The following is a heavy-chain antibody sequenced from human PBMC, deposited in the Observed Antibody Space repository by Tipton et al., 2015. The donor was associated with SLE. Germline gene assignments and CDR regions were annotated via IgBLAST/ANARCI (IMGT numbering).Heavy chain of an antibody. V-gene: IGHV3-9*01. CDR3: ARDLVGAIYYFDY. D-gene: IGHD1-26*01. CDR1: GFTFDDYA. CDR2: ISWNSGSI. J-gene: IGHJ4*02. Sequence: SLRLSCAASGFTFDDYAMHWVRQAPGKGLEWVSGISWNSGSIGYADSVKGRFTISRDNAKNSLYLQMNSLRAEDTALYYCARDLVGAIYYFDYWGQGTLVTVSS.